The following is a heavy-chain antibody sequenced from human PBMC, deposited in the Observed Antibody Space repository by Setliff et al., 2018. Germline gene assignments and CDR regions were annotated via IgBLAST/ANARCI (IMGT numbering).Heavy chain of an antibody. J-gene: IGHJ6*03. CDR2: IFYSDTA. D-gene: IGHD3-10*01. V-gene: IGHV4-59*11. CDR1: GGSIGPHY. Sequence: SETLSLTCTVSGGSIGPHYWSWIRQAPGKGLEWIGHIFYSDTAKYNPSLESRAAIPVDSSKNQFSLKLRSVTAADTAVYYCARDRATVIRGVTSFFYYYMDVWGGVTTVTVSS. CDR3: ARDRATVIRGVTSFFYYYMDV.